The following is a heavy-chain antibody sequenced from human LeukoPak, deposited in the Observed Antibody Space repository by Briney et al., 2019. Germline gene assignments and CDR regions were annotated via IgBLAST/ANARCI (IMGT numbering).Heavy chain of an antibody. CDR1: GYSVTGYY. CDR3: ARGGLRVMVYRLYYMDV. D-gene: IGHD2-8*01. CDR2: INPNSGDT. V-gene: IGHV1-2*02. J-gene: IGHJ6*03. Sequence: ASVKVSCKASGYSVTGYYMHWVRQAPGQGLEWMGWINPNSGDTKYAQKFQGRVTMTRDTSISTAYMELTRLRSDDTAVYYCARGGLRVMVYRLYYMDVWGKGTTVTISS.